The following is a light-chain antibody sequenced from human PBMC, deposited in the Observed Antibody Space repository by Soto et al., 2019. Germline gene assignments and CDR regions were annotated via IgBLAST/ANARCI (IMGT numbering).Light chain of an antibody. CDR3: QRYGSSPLYA. V-gene: IGKV3-20*01. CDR1: QTINTEF. CDR2: GTS. Sequence: EIVLTQSPGTPSLSPGERATFSCRTSQTINTEFLAWYQQRPGLAPRLLIHGTSNRATGIPDRFSGSGSGTDFTLTISALEPEDFAVYYCQRYGSSPLYAFGQGTKLEI. J-gene: IGKJ2*01.